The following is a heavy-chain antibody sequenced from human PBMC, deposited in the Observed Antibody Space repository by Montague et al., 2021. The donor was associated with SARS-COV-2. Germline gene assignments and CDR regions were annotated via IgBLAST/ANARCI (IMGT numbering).Heavy chain of an antibody. CDR3: AKDGEAPACCTIDN. Sequence: SETLSLTCTVSRDSISSHNYFWAWIRQPPGKGLEWIGSVDYSALTFYNPSLQSRVTISVDTSQNQFSLKVNSVTAADTADYYCAKDGEAPACCTIDNWGQGTMVTVSS. CDR1: RDSISSHNYF. CDR2: VDYSALT. J-gene: IGHJ3*02. D-gene: IGHD3-10*01. V-gene: IGHV4-39*07.